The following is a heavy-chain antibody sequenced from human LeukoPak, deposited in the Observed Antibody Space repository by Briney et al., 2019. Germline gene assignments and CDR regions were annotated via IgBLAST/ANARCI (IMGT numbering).Heavy chain of an antibody. CDR1: GGSISSYY. V-gene: IGHV4-4*09. CDR2: IYTSGST. CDR3: ARLNGRPGHITFLLDY. Sequence: PSETLSLTCTVSGGSISSYYWSWIRQPPGKGLEWIGYIYTSGSTNYNPSLQSRVTISVDTSKNQFSLKLSSVTAADTAVYYCARLNGRPGHITFLLDYWGQGTLVTVSS. J-gene: IGHJ4*02. D-gene: IGHD2-21*01.